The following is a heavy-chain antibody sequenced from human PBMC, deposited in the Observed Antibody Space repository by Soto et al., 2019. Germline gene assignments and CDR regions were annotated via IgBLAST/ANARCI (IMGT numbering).Heavy chain of an antibody. J-gene: IGHJ5*02. CDR3: ARSYYDSTGFAVDP. Sequence: SETLSLTCAVSGGSISSGGYSWSWIRQPPGKGLEWIGYIYYSGSTNYNPSLTSRVTLSVETSKNQFSMRVTSVTAADTAVNYCARSYYDSTGFAVDPWGQGTLVTVSS. CDR1: GGSISSGGYS. D-gene: IGHD3-22*01. V-gene: IGHV4-61*08. CDR2: IYYSGST.